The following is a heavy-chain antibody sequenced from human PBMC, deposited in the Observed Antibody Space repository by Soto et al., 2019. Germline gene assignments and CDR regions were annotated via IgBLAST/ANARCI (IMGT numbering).Heavy chain of an antibody. CDR1: GGTFSSYA. V-gene: IGHV1-69*05. J-gene: IGHJ4*02. Sequence: SVKVSCKASGGTFSSYAISWVRQAPGQGLEWMGGIIPIFGTANYAQKFQGRVTMTTDESTSTAYMELSSLRSEDTAVYYCARDVIGHDNYETIGYYFDHWGQGTLVTVSS. D-gene: IGHD3-22*01. CDR3: ARDVIGHDNYETIGYYFDH. CDR2: IIPIFGTA.